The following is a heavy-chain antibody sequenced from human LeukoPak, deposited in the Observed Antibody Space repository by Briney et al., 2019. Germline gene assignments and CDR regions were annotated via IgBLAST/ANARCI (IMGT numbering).Heavy chain of an antibody. CDR2: IYYSGST. J-gene: IGHJ4*02. CDR1: GGSISSYY. CDR3: ARQAVYYDSSGYYRPFDY. V-gene: IGHV4-59*08. D-gene: IGHD3-22*01. Sequence: SETLSLTCTVSGGSISSYYWSWIRQPAGKGLEWIGYIYYSGSTNYIPSLKSRVTISVDTSKNQFSLKLSSVTAADTAVYYCARQAVYYDSSGYYRPFDYWGQGTLVTVSS.